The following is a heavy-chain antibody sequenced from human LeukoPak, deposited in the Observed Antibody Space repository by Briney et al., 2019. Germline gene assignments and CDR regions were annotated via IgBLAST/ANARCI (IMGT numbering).Heavy chain of an antibody. CDR3: ARDLHSITMVRGVITYFQH. CDR2: INPNSGGT. D-gene: IGHD3-10*01. Sequence: ASVKVSCEASGYTFTGYYMHWVRQAPGQGLEWMGRINPNSGGTNYAQKFQGRVTMTRDTSISTAYMELSRLRSDDTAVYYCARDLHSITMVRGVITYFQHWGQGTPVTVSS. J-gene: IGHJ1*01. V-gene: IGHV1-2*06. CDR1: GYTFTGYY.